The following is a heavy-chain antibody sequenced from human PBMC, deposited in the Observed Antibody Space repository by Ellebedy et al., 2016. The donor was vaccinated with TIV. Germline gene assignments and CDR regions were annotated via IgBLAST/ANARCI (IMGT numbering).Heavy chain of an antibody. Sequence: GESLKISCAGSGFTFRNYAMHWVRQAPGKGLEWVAAIMFDGRTEYLGDSVKGRFTISRDTSKSTLYLQMNALRAEETAVYYCAREPPGYGGVWFDPWGQGTLVTVSS. V-gene: IGHV3-33*01. CDR3: AREPPGYGGVWFDP. CDR2: IMFDGRTE. D-gene: IGHD3-16*01. J-gene: IGHJ5*02. CDR1: GFTFRNYA.